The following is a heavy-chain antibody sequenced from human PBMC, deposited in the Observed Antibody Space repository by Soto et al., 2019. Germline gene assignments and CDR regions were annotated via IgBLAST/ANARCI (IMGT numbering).Heavy chain of an antibody. V-gene: IGHV1-46*01. J-gene: IGHJ6*02. CDR1: GYTFTSYY. Sequence: QVQLVQSGAEVKKPGASVKVSCKASGYTFTSYYMHWVRQAPGQGLEWMGIINPSGGSTSYAQKFQGRVTRTRDTSTSTVYMELSSLRSEDTAVYYCARDNWNDLNYYYYYGMDVWGQGTTVTVSS. CDR3: ARDNWNDLNYYYYYGMDV. CDR2: INPSGGST. D-gene: IGHD1-20*01.